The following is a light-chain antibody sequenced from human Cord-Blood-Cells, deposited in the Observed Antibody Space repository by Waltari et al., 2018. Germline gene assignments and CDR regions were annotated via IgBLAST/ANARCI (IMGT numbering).Light chain of an antibody. CDR2: WAS. V-gene: IGKV4-1*01. Sequence: DIVMTQSPDSLAVSLGERATINYKSRQSVLYSSNNKNYLAWYQQKTGPPPNVLIYWASTRESGVPDRFSGSGSETDFTLTISSLQSEDVAVYYCQQYYSTPITFGQGTRLEIK. CDR3: QQYYSTPIT. CDR1: QSVLYSSNNKNY. J-gene: IGKJ5*01.